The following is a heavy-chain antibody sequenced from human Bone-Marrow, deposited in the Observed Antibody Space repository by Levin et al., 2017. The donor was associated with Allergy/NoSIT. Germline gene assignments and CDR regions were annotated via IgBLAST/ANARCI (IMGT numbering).Heavy chain of an antibody. CDR1: GFIFSSYN. J-gene: IGHJ2*01. CDR3: ARDNYGDFGADWYFDL. V-gene: IGHV3-21*03. Sequence: PGGSLRLSCAASGFIFSSYNMNWVRQAPGKGLEWVSSISSSSRYIYYTDSVKGRFTVSRDNAKKSLYLEMNSLRAEDTAVYYCARDNYGDFGADWYFDLWGRGTLVTVSS. D-gene: IGHD4-17*01. CDR2: ISSSSRYI.